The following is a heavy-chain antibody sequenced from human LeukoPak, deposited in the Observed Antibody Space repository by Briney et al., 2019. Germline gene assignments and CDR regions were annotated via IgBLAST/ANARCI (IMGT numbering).Heavy chain of an antibody. CDR2: ISASGGST. D-gene: IGHD3-22*01. J-gene: IGHJ4*02. V-gene: IGHV3-23*01. CDR3: AKDTDYYDSSWDY. Sequence: GGSLRLSCAASGFTFSSSAMSWVRQVPGKGLEWVSGISASGGSTYYADSVRGRFTISRDNSKNTLYLQMNSLRAEDTAVYYCAKDTDYYDSSWDYWGQGTLVTVSS. CDR1: GFTFSSSA.